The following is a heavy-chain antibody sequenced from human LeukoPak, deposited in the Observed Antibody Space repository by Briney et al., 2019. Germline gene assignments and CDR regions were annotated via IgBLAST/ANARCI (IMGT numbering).Heavy chain of an antibody. CDR3: ARGGLVRGTINSLIAFDI. V-gene: IGHV4-59*01. CDR1: GGSISSYY. D-gene: IGHD3-10*01. Sequence: PSETLSLTCTVSGGSISSYYWSWIRQPPGKGLEWIGYVYYSGSTNYNPSLKSRVTISVDTSKKQFSLKLSSVTAADTAVYYCARGGLVRGTINSLIAFDIWGQGTTVTVSS. CDR2: VYYSGST. J-gene: IGHJ3*02.